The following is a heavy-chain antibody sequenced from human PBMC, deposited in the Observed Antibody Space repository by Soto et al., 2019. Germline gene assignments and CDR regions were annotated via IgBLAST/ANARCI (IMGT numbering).Heavy chain of an antibody. V-gene: IGHV3-30-3*01. CDR1: GFTFSSYA. CDR3: ARDYYDILTGSPDRGWFDP. CDR2: ISYAGSNK. J-gene: IGHJ5*02. D-gene: IGHD3-9*01. Sequence: QVQLVESGGGVVQPGRSLRLSCAASGFTFSSYAMHWVRQAPGKGLEWVAVISYAGSNKYYADSVKGRFTISRDNSKNTLYLQMNSLRAEDTAVYYCARDYYDILTGSPDRGWFDPWCQGTMVAVSS.